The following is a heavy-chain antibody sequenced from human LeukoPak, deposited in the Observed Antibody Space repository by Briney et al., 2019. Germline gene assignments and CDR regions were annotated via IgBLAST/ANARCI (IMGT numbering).Heavy chain of an antibody. J-gene: IGHJ4*02. V-gene: IGHV1-69*02. Sequence: SVKVSCKASGGTFSSYTISLVRQAPGQGLEWMGRIIPILGIANYAQKFQGRVTITADKSTSTAYMELSSLRSEDTAVYYCARSRNYDLLTGYSYYFDYWGQGTLVTVSS. CDR1: GGTFSSYT. CDR3: ARSRNYDLLTGYSYYFDY. D-gene: IGHD3-9*01. CDR2: IIPILGIA.